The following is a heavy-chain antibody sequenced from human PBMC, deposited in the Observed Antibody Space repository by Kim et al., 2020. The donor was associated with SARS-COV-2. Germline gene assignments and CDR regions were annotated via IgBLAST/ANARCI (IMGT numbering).Heavy chain of an antibody. J-gene: IGHJ5*02. V-gene: IGHV1-24*01. CDR2: FDPEDGET. CDR3: ATGRVAGPPAWFDP. Sequence: ASVKLSCKVSGYTLTELSMHWVRQAPGKGLEWMGGFDPEDGETIYAQKFQGRVTMTEDTSTDIAYMELSSLRSEDTAVYYCATGRVAGPPAWFDPWGQGTLVTVSS. CDR1: GYTLTELS. D-gene: IGHD2-15*01.